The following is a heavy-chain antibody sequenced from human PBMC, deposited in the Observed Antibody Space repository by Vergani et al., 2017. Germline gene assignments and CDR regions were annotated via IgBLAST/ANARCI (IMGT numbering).Heavy chain of an antibody. CDR3: ARYYDYDTTGLPAEYFQH. V-gene: IGHV1-18*01. D-gene: IGHD3-22*01. Sequence: QVQLVQSATVVKKPGDSVKVSCKASGYTFSSYGISWVRQAPGQGLEWMGWISTYSSTTNYAQKVQGRVTMTTDIFTSTAYMELRSLRSDDTAVYFCARYYDYDTTGLPAEYFQHWGQGTLVIVSS. J-gene: IGHJ1*01. CDR1: GYTFSSYG. CDR2: ISTYSSTT.